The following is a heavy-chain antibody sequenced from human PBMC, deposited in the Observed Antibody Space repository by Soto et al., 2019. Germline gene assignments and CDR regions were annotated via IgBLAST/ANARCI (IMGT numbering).Heavy chain of an antibody. CDR3: ARVGGVGGLSFDI. CDR2: TYSRGTT. CDR1: GGSITTSY. J-gene: IGHJ3*02. Sequence: QVQLQESGPGLVKPSETLSLTCSVSGGSITTSYWGWVRQPPGKGLEYIAYTYSRGTTNYKPSLSSRVNISVGMSKNQFCLNFNTVIAADTAAYWCARVGGVGGLSFDIWGQGPMVTVSS. D-gene: IGHD1-26*01. V-gene: IGHV4-59*03.